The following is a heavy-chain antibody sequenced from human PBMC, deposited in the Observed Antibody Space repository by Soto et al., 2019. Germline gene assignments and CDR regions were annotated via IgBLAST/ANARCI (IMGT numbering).Heavy chain of an antibody. CDR1: GFIFSNYP. Sequence: PGGSLRLSCAVCGFIFSNYPISWVRQAPWKGLEWVSSVSPSGSNTYYGDSVKGRFTMSRDNSENRLHLQMNSLRAEDTAVYFCARSDRSGWYSLDYWGQGTLVAVSS. J-gene: IGHJ4*02. CDR3: ARSDRSGWYSLDY. D-gene: IGHD6-19*01. V-gene: IGHV3-23*01. CDR2: VSPSGSNT.